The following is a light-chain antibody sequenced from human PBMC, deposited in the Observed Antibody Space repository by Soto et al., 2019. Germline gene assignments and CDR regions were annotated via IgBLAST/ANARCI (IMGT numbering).Light chain of an antibody. J-gene: IGKJ1*01. CDR2: DAS. V-gene: IGKV3-20*01. CDR1: QGISSY. CDR3: QQYGSSGT. Sequence: TQSTSSLSASTGDRVTITCRASQGISSYLAWYQQKPGQAPRLLIYDASSRATGIPARFSGSGSGTDFTLTISRLEPEDFAVYYCQQYGSSGTFGQGTKVDIK.